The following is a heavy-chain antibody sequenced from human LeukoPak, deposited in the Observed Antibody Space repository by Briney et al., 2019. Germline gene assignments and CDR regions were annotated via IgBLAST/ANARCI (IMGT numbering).Heavy chain of an antibody. V-gene: IGHV1-2*02. CDR3: ARGSYDILTGYYYFDY. CDR2: INPNSGGT. Sequence: ASVKVSCKASGYTFKGYYMHWVRQAPGQGLEWMGWINPNSGGTNYAQKFQGRVTMTRDTSISTAYMELSRLRSDDTAVYYCARGSYDILTGYYYFDYWGQGTLVTVSS. CDR1: GYTFKGYY. D-gene: IGHD3-9*01. J-gene: IGHJ4*02.